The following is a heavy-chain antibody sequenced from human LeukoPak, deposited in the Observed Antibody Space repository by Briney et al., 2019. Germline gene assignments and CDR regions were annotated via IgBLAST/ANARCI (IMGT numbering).Heavy chain of an antibody. CDR2: INTNTGNP. Sequence: ASVKVSCKASGYTFTSYAMNWVRQAPGQGLEWMGWINTNTGNPTYAQGFTGRFVFSLDTSVSTAYLQISSLKAEDTAVYYCARESQYYDFWSGYWGFGAFDIWGQGTMVTVSS. CDR1: GYTFTSYA. J-gene: IGHJ3*02. CDR3: ARESQYYDFWSGYWGFGAFDI. D-gene: IGHD3-3*01. V-gene: IGHV7-4-1*02.